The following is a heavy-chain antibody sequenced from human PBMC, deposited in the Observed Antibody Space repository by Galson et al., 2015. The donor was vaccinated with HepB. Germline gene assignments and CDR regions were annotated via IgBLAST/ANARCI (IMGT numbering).Heavy chain of an antibody. Sequence: TLSLTCSVSGGSISSGSYYWSWIRQPAGKGLEWIGRIYTSGSTNYNPSLKSRVTMSVDTSKNQFSLKLSSVTAADTAVYYCAAGRIGRSDFWSGSSRTAFDIWGQGTMVTVSS. CDR3: AAGRIGRSDFWSGSSRTAFDI. CDR2: IYTSGST. V-gene: IGHV4-61*02. CDR1: GGSISSGSYY. J-gene: IGHJ3*02. D-gene: IGHD3-3*01.